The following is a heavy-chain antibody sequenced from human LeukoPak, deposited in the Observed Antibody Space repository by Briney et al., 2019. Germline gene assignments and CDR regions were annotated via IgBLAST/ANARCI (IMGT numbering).Heavy chain of an antibody. D-gene: IGHD3-10*01. CDR1: GGTFSSYA. V-gene: IGHV1-69*06. J-gene: IGHJ6*03. CDR2: IIPIFGTA. Sequence: SVKVSCKASGGTFSSYAISWVRQAPGQGLEWMGGIIPIFGTANYAQKFQGRVTITADKSTSTAYMELSSLRSEDTAVYYCATPVPHGSDPSLYYYYMDVWGKGTTVTISS. CDR3: ATPVPHGSDPSLYYYYMDV.